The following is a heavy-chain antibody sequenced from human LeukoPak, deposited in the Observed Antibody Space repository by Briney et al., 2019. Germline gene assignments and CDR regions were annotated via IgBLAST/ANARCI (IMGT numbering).Heavy chain of an antibody. J-gene: IGHJ4*02. D-gene: IGHD1-1*01. Sequence: GGSLRLSCAASGFTFSSYAMHWVRQAPGKGLEWVAVASSDGNIKYYADSVKGRFTISRDNSKNTLYLQMNSLRGEDTGVYYCARDPVPATARHFDYWGQGTLVTVSS. CDR2: ASSDGNIK. CDR3: ARDPVPATARHFDY. CDR1: GFTFSSYA. V-gene: IGHV3-30-3*01.